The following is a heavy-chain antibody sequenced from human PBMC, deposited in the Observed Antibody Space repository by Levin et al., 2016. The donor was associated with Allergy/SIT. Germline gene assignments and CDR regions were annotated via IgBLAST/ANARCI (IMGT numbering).Heavy chain of an antibody. Sequence: GESLKISCAASGFTFSSYEMNWVRQAPGKGLEWVSYISSSSSTIYYADSVKGRFTISRDNAKNSLYLQMNSLRDEDTAVYYCARDSGGYSYGVVGVDVWGQGTTVTVSS. D-gene: IGHD5-18*01. V-gene: IGHV3-48*02. J-gene: IGHJ6*02. CDR1: GFTFSSYE. CDR3: ARDSGGYSYGVVGVDV. CDR2: ISSSSSTI.